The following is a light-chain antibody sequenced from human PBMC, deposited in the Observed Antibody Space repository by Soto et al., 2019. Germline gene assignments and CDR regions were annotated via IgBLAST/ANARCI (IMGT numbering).Light chain of an antibody. J-gene: IGLJ2*01. V-gene: IGLV1-44*01. CDR2: RNH. CDR3: AAWDDSLRAVV. Sequence: QSVLTQSPSDSATPGQRVTISCSGSGSNIGTHAVNWYQQVPGTAPTLLIFRNHQRPSGVPDRFSGSKSGTSASLAISGPQSEDEADYYCAAWDDSLRAVVFGGGTKLTVL. CDR1: GSNIGTHA.